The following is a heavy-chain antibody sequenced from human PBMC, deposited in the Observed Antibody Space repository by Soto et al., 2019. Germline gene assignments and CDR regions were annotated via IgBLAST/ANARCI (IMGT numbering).Heavy chain of an antibody. V-gene: IGHV3-48*02. CDR1: GFTFSRYG. D-gene: IGHD3-22*01. CDR3: ARDRGPHYYDSSGYAGPPGYYGMDA. J-gene: IGHJ6*02. Sequence: GGSLRLSCAASGFTFSRYGMNWVRQAPGKGLEWVAYISSSSSTIYYADSVKGRFTISRDNAKNSLYLQMNSLRDEDTAVYYCARDRGPHYYDSSGYAGPPGYYGMDAWGQGTTVTVSS. CDR2: ISSSSSTI.